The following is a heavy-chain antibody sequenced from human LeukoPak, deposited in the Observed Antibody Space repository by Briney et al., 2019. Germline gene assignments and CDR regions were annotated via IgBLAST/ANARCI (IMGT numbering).Heavy chain of an antibody. Sequence: GASVKVSCKASGYTFTDYYIHWVRQAPRQGLEWMGWIDPNSGGTNFAQKFQGRVTMTTDTSITTAYMELTRLRSDDTAVYYCANWAATIRNFNYWGQGTLVTVSS. D-gene: IGHD5-12*01. CDR1: GYTFTDYY. CDR2: IDPNSGGT. V-gene: IGHV1-2*02. CDR3: ANWAATIRNFNY. J-gene: IGHJ4*02.